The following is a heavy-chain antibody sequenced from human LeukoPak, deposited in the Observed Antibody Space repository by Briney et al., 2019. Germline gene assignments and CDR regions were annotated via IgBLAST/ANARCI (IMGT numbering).Heavy chain of an antibody. CDR2: ISSSGSYI. CDR3: ARGLGGLLGSPRGGSYYGY. V-gene: IGHV3-21*01. CDR1: GFTFSSYT. J-gene: IGHJ4*02. Sequence: GGSLRLSCAASGFTFSSYTMAWVRQAPGKGLEWVSSISSSGSYIHYADSVKGRFTISRDNAKNSLYLQMNSLSAEDTAVYYCARGLGGLLGSPRGGSYYGYWGQGTLVTVSS. D-gene: IGHD1-26*01.